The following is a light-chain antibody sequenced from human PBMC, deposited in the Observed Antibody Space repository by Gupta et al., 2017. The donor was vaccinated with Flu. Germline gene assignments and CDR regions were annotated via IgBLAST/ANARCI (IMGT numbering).Light chain of an antibody. CDR3: SSYTDSHTLL. CDR1: SSDVGGYDS. J-gene: IGLJ2*01. Sequence: QSALPQPAPVSGSPGQSITLPSTAASSDVGGYDSVSWYQQHPDKTPKVMIYDVSNRPSGVSNRFSGSKSGNTASLTISGLQAEDEAHYFCSSYTDSHTLLFGGGTKLTVL. V-gene: IGLV2-14*01. CDR2: DVS.